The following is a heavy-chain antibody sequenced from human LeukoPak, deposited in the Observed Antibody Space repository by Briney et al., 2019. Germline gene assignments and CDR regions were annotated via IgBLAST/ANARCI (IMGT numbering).Heavy chain of an antibody. CDR2: INPRDSDT. D-gene: IGHD3-16*02. CDR3: ARQSVDGRYTFDY. CDR1: GYSFTSYW. J-gene: IGHJ4*02. V-gene: IGHV5-51*01. Sequence: GESLKISCKVSGYSFTSYWIGWVRQMPGKGLEWMGIINPRDSDTKCSPSFQGQVTISVDKSISTAYLQWSSLKASDTAMYYCARQSVDGRYTFDYWGQGTLVTVSS.